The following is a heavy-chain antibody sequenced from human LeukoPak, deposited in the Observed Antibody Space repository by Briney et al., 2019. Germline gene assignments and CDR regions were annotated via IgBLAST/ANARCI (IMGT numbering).Heavy chain of an antibody. J-gene: IGHJ4*02. D-gene: IGHD5-12*01. V-gene: IGHV3-11*04. CDR2: ISTGGMTT. Sequence: GGSLRLSRAASGFTFSDYYMSWIRQAPGKGLEWVSIISTGGMTTNNADSVKGRFTISRDNANNLYLQMNSLRAEDRAVYYCARDQSVYSPRPFDFWGQGTLVTVSS. CDR1: GFTFSDYY. CDR3: ARDQSVYSPRPFDF.